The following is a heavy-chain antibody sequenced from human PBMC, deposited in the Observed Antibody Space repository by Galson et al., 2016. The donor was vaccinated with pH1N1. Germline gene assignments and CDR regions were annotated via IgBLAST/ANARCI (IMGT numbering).Heavy chain of an antibody. Sequence: QSGAEVKKPGESLKISCKASGYSFTTHWIGWVRQMPGKGLEWMGIFYAGDSDARYSPSLKGQVSFSVDKSITTADLQWRSLKASDTAIYYCARQNEGALDVWGQGTTVTVSS. V-gene: IGHV5-51*01. D-gene: IGHD1-1*01. CDR1: GYSFTTHW. CDR3: ARQNEGALDV. J-gene: IGHJ6*02. CDR2: FYAGDSDA.